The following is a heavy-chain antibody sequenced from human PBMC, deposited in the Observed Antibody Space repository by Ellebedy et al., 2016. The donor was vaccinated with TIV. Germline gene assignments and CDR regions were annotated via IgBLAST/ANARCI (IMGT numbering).Heavy chain of an antibody. Sequence: SETLSLTCTVSGGSISSGDYYWSWIRQPPGKGLEWIGYIYYSGSTYYNPSLKSRVTISVDTSKNQFSLKLSSVTAADTAVYYCARDDNRGYYHYYYYGMDVWGQGTTVTVSS. D-gene: IGHD3-3*01. CDR3: ARDDNRGYYHYYYYGMDV. V-gene: IGHV4-30-4*01. CDR2: IYYSGST. CDR1: GGSISSGDYY. J-gene: IGHJ6*02.